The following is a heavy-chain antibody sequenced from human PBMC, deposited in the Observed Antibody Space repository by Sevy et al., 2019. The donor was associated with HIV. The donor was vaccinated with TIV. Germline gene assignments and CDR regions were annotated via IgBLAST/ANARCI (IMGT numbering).Heavy chain of an antibody. Sequence: VSCKATGYNFNTYTIHWVRQAPGQSLEWMAGLNPGNGNTKYSQQFRGRVTITRDTSARTVYMELTSLTSEDTAVYFCSRDPYARRGFDYWGQGTLLTVSS. CDR2: LNPGNGNT. V-gene: IGHV1-3*01. J-gene: IGHJ4*02. CDR1: GYNFNTYT. CDR3: SRDPYARRGFDY. D-gene: IGHD3-16*01.